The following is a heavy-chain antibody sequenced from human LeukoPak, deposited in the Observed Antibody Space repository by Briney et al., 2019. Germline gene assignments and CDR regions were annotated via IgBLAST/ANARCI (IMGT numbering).Heavy chain of an antibody. CDR3: AKAGVDMTTILLYFDY. CDR1: GFTFSTYG. CDR2: ISYGGGNK. D-gene: IGHD5-24*01. J-gene: IGHJ4*02. V-gene: IGHV3-30*18. Sequence: GGSLRLSCAASGFTFSTYGVHWVRQAPGKGLEWVAVISYGGGNKYYAGSVKGRFTISRDNSKNTLYLEMNSLRGEDTAVYYCAKAGVDMTTILLYFDYWGQGTLVTVSS.